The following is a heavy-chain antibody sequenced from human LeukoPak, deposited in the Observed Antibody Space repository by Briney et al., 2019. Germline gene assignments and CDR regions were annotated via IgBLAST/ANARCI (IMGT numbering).Heavy chain of an antibody. J-gene: IGHJ5*02. Sequence: GQSLKISCKGFGYSFTSYWIGWVRQMPGKGLEWMGIIYPGDSDTRYSPSFQGQVTISADKPISTAYLMWSSLTASDTAMYYCARRISRYRNWIDPWGQGTLVTVSS. CDR3: ARRISRYRNWIDP. V-gene: IGHV5-51*01. CDR1: GYSFTSYW. D-gene: IGHD3-3*02. CDR2: IYPGDSDT.